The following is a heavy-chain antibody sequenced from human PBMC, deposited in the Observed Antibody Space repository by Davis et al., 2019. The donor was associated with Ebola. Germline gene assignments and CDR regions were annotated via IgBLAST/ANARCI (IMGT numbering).Heavy chain of an antibody. CDR2: IFSNDEK. Sequence: SGPTLVKPTETLTLTCTVSGFSLSNARMGVSWIRQPPGKALEWLAHIFSNDEKSYSTSLKSRLTISKDTSKSQVVLTMTNMDPVDTATYYCARGRGYQALYSHRPSPDNWFDPWGQGTQVTVT. D-gene: IGHD2-2*01. CDR1: GFSLSNARMG. V-gene: IGHV2-26*01. CDR3: ARGRGYQALYSHRPSPDNWFDP. J-gene: IGHJ5*02.